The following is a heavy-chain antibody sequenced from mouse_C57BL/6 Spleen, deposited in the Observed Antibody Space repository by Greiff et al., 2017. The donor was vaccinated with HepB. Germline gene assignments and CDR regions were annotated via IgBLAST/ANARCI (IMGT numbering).Heavy chain of an antibody. D-gene: IGHD2-1*01. J-gene: IGHJ2*01. CDR1: GYAFSSSW. V-gene: IGHV1-82*01. CDR3: ARSRGYGNFDY. Sequence: QVQLQQSGPELVKPGASVKISCKASGYAFSSSWMNWVKQRPGKGLEWIGRIYPGDGDTNYNGKFKGKATLTADKSSSTAYMQLSSLTSEDSAVYFCARSRGYGNFDYWGQGTTLTVSS. CDR2: IYPGDGDT.